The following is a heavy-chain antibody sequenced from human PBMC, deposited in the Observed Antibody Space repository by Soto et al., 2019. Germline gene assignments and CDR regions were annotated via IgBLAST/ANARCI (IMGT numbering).Heavy chain of an antibody. V-gene: IGHV4-4*07. D-gene: IGHD6-13*01. CDR1: GGSIGSYY. CDR3: ARAGYRYAWDY. J-gene: IGHJ4*02. CDR2: VYITGTT. Sequence: QVQLQESGPGLVKPSETLSLTCTVSGGSIGSYYWSWLRQPAGKGLEWIGRVYITGTTDYNPSLKSRVTMSVDTSKNPFSLRLRSVTAADTAIYYCARAGYRYAWDYWGQGTLVAVSS.